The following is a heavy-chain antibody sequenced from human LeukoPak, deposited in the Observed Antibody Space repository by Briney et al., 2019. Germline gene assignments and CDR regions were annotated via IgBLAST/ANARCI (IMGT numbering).Heavy chain of an antibody. Sequence: SETLSLTCTVSGGSISNYYWSWIRQPPGKGLEWIGYISYSGNTNFNPSLKSRVTMSVDTSKNLFSLKLSSVTAADTAVYYCARVQRPLDGADYWGQGTLVTVSS. D-gene: IGHD1-1*01. J-gene: IGHJ4*02. CDR1: GGSISNYY. CDR2: ISYSGNT. V-gene: IGHV4-59*01. CDR3: ARVQRPLDGADY.